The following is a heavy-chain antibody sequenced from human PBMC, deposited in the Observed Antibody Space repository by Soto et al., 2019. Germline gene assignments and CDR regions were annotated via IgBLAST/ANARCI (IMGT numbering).Heavy chain of an antibody. CDR1: GFTFSSYG. CDR3: AKDLMRGAPNWFDP. CDR2: ISYDGSNK. J-gene: IGHJ5*02. Sequence: PGGSLRLSCAASGFTFSSYGMHWVRQAPGKGLEWVAFISYDGSNKYYADSVKGRFTISRDNSKNTLYLQMNSLRAEDTAVYYCAKDLMRGAPNWFDPWGQGTLVTV. D-gene: IGHD2-8*01. V-gene: IGHV3-30*18.